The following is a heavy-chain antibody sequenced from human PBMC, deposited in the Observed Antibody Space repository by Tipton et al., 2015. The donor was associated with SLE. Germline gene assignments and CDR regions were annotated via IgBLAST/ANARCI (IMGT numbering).Heavy chain of an antibody. CDR2: IWYDGRRT. CDR1: GFTFSSYN. Sequence: RSLRLSCAASGFTFSSYNIHWVRQAPGKGLEWMAVIWYDGRRTYYADSVKGRFTVSRDNSKNTLYLQMNTLRAEDSAIYYCARQGDRRVWYCYMDVWGKGTTVTVSS. J-gene: IGHJ6*03. CDR3: ARQGDRRVWYCYMDV. V-gene: IGHV3-33*01. D-gene: IGHD3-16*01.